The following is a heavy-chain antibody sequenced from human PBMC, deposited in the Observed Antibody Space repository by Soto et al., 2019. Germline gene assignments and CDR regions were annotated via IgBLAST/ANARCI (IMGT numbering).Heavy chain of an antibody. D-gene: IGHD3-22*01. J-gene: IGHJ3*02. Sequence: GGSLRLSCSASGFTFSSYGMHWVRQAPGKGLEWVAVIWYDGSNKYYADSVKGRFTISRDNSKNTLYLQMNSLRAEDTAVYYCARGPYYDSSGYFHDAFDIWGQGTMVTVSS. CDR3: ARGPYYDSSGYFHDAFDI. CDR2: IWYDGSNK. CDR1: GFTFSSYG. V-gene: IGHV3-33*01.